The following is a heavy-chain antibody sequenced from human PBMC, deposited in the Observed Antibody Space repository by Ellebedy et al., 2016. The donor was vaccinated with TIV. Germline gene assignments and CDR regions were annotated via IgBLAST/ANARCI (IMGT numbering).Heavy chain of an antibody. D-gene: IGHD2-21*01. Sequence: PGGSLRLSCAASGFTFNTYAMSWVRQAPGKGLEWVSSIRTDDSTVYADSVKGRFTISRDISKNTLYLQMNSLRAEDTAVFYCAKHPRLWVFEHWGQGALVTVST. CDR2: IRTDDST. CDR1: GFTFNTYA. CDR3: AKHPRLWVFEH. V-gene: IGHV3-23*01. J-gene: IGHJ4*02.